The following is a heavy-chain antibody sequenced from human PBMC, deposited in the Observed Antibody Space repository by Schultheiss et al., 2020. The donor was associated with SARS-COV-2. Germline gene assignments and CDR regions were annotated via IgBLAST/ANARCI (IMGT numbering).Heavy chain of an antibody. CDR3: ARDQGYGGSHDY. CDR2: INHSGST. Sequence: SETLSLTCAVYGGSFSGYYWSWIRQPPGKGLEWIGEINHSGSTNYNPSLKSRVTISVDTSKNQFSLKLSSVTAADTAVYYCARDQGYGGSHDYWGQGTLVTVSS. CDR1: GGSFSGYY. J-gene: IGHJ4*02. D-gene: IGHD5-18*01. V-gene: IGHV4-34*01.